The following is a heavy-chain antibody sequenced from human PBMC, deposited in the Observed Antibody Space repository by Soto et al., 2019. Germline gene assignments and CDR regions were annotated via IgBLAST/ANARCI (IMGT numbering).Heavy chain of an antibody. V-gene: IGHV4-59*12. CDR3: VRDSRLLIWFGELQD. Sequence: PSETLSLTCTVSGGSISSYYWSWIRQPPGKGLEWIGYIYYSGSTNYNPSLKSRVSISVDTSKNQFSLKLSSVTAADTAVYFCVRDSRLLIWFGELQDWGRGTLVTVSS. CDR1: GGSISSYY. J-gene: IGHJ1*01. CDR2: IYYSGST. D-gene: IGHD3-10*01.